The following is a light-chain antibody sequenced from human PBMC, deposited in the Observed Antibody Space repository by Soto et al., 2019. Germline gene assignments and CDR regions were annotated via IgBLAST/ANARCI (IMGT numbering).Light chain of an antibody. J-gene: IGKJ2*02. CDR3: QQYNIYCT. V-gene: IGKV1-5*01. CDR1: QSISTW. CDR2: DAS. Sequence: DIQMTQSPSTLSASVGDRVTITCRASQSISTWLAWYQQKPGKAPKLLIYDASSLESGVPLRFSGSGSGTEFTLPISSLQPDDFATYYCQQYNIYCTFGQGTKLEIK.